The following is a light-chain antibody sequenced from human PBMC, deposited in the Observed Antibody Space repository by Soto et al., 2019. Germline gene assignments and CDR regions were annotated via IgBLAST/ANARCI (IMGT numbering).Light chain of an antibody. J-gene: IGKJ1*01. Sequence: IVLTQSPGTLSLSQGDRATLSCRARQRVSSRYLAWYQQKPGQAPSLLIYDVSNRASGIPARFSGSGSGTEFILTIGGLEPEDSGIYHCHQHGGSPETFGQGTKVDIK. CDR2: DVS. V-gene: IGKV3-20*01. CDR3: HQHGGSPET. CDR1: QRVSSRY.